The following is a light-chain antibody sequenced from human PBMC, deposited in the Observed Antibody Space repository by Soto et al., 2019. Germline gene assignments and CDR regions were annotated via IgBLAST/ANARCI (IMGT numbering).Light chain of an antibody. CDR3: LQVSKDPLT. CDR2: SAS. Sequence: IQMTQSPSSLSASVGDRVTITCRASQGVRDDVGWCQQKPGKAPKLLIYSASTLQSGVPSRFSGRGSGKNLTLTISGLQPEDFATYYCLQVSKDPLTFGGGTKVGIK. J-gene: IGKJ4*01. CDR1: QGVRDD. V-gene: IGKV1-6*01.